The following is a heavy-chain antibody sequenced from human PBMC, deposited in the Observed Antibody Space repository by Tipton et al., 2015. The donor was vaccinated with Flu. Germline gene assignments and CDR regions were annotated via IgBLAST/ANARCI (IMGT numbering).Heavy chain of an antibody. CDR3: ARGQWLKWFDL. V-gene: IGHV5-51*03. Sequence: VQLVQSGAEVKEPGESLKISCQGSGFDFTKYWFAWVRQMPGKGLEWMGVIYPYDSDIRYSPSFRGQVTISADKSISTAYLQWNSLKASNTAMYYCARGQWLKWFDLWGRGTLVTVSS. J-gene: IGHJ2*01. CDR1: GFDFTKYW. CDR2: IYPYDSDI. D-gene: IGHD6-19*01.